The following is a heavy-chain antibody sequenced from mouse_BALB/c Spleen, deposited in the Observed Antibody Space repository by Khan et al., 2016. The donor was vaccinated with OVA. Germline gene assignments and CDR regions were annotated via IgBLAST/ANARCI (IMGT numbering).Heavy chain of an antibody. CDR3: AKEGAYYRSNGWFAY. V-gene: IGHV1-4*01. CDR1: GYTFTTYT. CDR2: IIPSTDYT. D-gene: IGHD2-14*01. J-gene: IGHJ3*01. Sequence: QVQLKESGAELARPGASVKMSCKASGYTFTTYTIHWVKQRPGQGLEWIGYIIPSTDYTTFNQKFKDKATLTADTSSSTAYMQLSSLTSDDCAVYDCAKEGAYYRSNGWFAYWGQGTMVTVSA.